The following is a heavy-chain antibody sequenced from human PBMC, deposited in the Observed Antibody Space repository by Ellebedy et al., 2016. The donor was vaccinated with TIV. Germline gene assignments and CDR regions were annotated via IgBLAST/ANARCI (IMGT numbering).Heavy chain of an antibody. Sequence: GESLKISCAASGFTYSSFGMHWVRQAPGKGLEWVAIIWYDGSNKYYADSVKGRFTISRDNSKNTVYLQMNGLRAEDTAVYYCAGTHTIMRVEWGQGTLVTVSS. D-gene: IGHD3-16*01. CDR2: IWYDGSNK. CDR3: AGTHTIMRVE. J-gene: IGHJ4*02. V-gene: IGHV3-33*08. CDR1: GFTYSSFG.